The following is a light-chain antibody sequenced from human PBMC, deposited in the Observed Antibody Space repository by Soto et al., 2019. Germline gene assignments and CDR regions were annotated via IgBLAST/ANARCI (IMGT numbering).Light chain of an antibody. CDR1: QTVDTY. Sequence: EIVLTQSPATLSLSPGERATLSCRASQTVDTYLAWYQQKPGQSPILLIYDVSDRATGIPARFSGSGSGTDFTLTISSLEPEDVAVYYCQQYGSSWTFGQGTEVEIK. CDR2: DVS. J-gene: IGKJ1*01. CDR3: QQYGSSWT. V-gene: IGKV3-11*01.